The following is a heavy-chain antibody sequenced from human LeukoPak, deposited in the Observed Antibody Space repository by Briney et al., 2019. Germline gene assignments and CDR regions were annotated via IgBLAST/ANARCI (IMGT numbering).Heavy chain of an antibody. D-gene: IGHD2-15*01. J-gene: IGHJ4*02. V-gene: IGHV1-8*01. CDR1: GYTFTSYD. CDR3: ARARGLRCSGGSCYFDY. Sequence: GASVKVSCKASGYTFTSYDINWVRQATGQGLEWMGWMNPNSGNTGYAQKFQGRVTMTRNTSISTAYMELSSLRSEDTAVYYCARARGLRCSGGSCYFDYWGQGTLVTVSS. CDR2: MNPNSGNT.